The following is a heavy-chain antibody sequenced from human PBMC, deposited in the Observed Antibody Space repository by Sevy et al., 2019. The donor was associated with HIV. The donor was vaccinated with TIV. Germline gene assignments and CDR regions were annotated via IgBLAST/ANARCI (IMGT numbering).Heavy chain of an antibody. V-gene: IGHV3-30*18. Sequence: GGSLRLSCAASGFTFSSYGMHWVRQAPGKGLEWVAVISYDGSNKYYADSVKGRLTISRDNSKNTLYLQMNSLRAEDTAVYYCAKDRGAYCGGDCSDYFDYWGQGTLVTVSS. J-gene: IGHJ4*02. CDR1: GFTFSSYG. CDR3: AKDRGAYCGGDCSDYFDY. CDR2: ISYDGSNK. D-gene: IGHD2-21*01.